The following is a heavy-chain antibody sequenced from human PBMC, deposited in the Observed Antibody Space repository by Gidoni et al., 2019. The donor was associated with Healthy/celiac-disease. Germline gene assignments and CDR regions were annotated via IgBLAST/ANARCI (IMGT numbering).Heavy chain of an antibody. J-gene: IGHJ6*02. V-gene: IGHV4-31*03. CDR1: GCPISSGGYY. CDR3: ARSRNWNTEMDV. Sequence: QVQLQESGPGLVKPSQTPSLTCTVPGCPISSGGYYWSWLRQHPGKGLEGIGYIYYSGSTYYNPSLKSRVTISVDTSKNQFSLKLSSVTAADTAVYYCARSRNWNTEMDVWGQGTTVTVSS. D-gene: IGHD1-20*01. CDR2: IYYSGST.